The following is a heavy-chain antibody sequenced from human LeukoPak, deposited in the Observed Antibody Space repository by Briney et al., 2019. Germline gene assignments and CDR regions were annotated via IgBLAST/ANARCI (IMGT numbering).Heavy chain of an antibody. CDR1: GFAFSSNW. Sequence: GGSRRLSCAASGFAFSSNWMHWVRQAPGKGLVWVSHISPDATTITYAAFVKGRFTISRDNAKNTLYLQMNSLRAEDTALYYCVRGQATAWGLDYWGQGTLVTVSS. D-gene: IGHD6-13*01. CDR2: ISPDATTI. CDR3: VRGQATAWGLDY. J-gene: IGHJ4*02. V-gene: IGHV3-74*01.